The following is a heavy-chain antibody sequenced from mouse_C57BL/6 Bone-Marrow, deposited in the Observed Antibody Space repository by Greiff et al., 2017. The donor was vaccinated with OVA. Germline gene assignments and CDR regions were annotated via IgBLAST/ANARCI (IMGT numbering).Heavy chain of an antibody. V-gene: IGHV1-69*01. CDR3: AREGIYYGYDYAMDY. CDR1: GYTFTSYW. J-gene: IGHJ4*01. D-gene: IGHD2-2*01. CDR2: IDPSDSYT. Sequence: VQLQQPGAELVMPGASVKLSCKASGYTFTSYWMHWVKQRPGQGLEWIGAIDPSDSYTNYNQKFKGKSTLTVDKSSSTAYMQLSSLTSEDSAVYYCAREGIYYGYDYAMDYWGQGTSVTVSS.